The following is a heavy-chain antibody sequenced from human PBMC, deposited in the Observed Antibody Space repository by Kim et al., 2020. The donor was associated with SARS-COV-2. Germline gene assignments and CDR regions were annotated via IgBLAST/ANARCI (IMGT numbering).Heavy chain of an antibody. CDR3: ARDIYSSSWYRDYYYYGMDV. V-gene: IGHV6-1*01. D-gene: IGHD6-13*01. CDR2: TYYRSKWYN. J-gene: IGHJ6*02. CDR1: GDSVSSNSAA. Sequence: SQTLSLTCAISGDSVSSNSAAWNWIRQSPSRGLEWLGRTYYRSKWYNDYAVSVKSRITINPDTSKNQFSLQLNSVTPEDTAVYYCARDIYSSSWYRDYYYYGMDVWGQGTTVTVSS.